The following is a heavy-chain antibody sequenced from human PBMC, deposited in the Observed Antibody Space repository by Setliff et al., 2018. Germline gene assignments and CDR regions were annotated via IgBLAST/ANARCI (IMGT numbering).Heavy chain of an antibody. V-gene: IGHV4-61*09. CDR1: GGSISSGTYY. Sequence: PSETLSLTCTVSGGSISSGTYYWTWLRQPAGKGLEWTGHIYSSGNINYNPSLVSRVTISIDTSKSQFSLRLSSVTAADTAAYYCAMQRRIWNEIDEFDYWGQGTLVTVSA. D-gene: IGHD1-1*01. CDR3: AMQRRIWNEIDEFDY. CDR2: IYSSGNI. J-gene: IGHJ4*02.